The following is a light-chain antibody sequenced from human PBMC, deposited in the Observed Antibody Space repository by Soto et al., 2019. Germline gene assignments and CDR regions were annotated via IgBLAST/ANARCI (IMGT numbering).Light chain of an antibody. J-gene: IGKJ1*01. V-gene: IGKV3-20*01. Sequence: DIVLTQSPGPLSLSAGESATLSCKASQSVSNNYLAWYQQKPGQAPRILIYGASNRATGIPDRFSGSGSGTDFTLTISRLEPEDFAVYYCQQYGSSGTFGQGTKVDIK. CDR3: QQYGSSGT. CDR1: QSVSNNY. CDR2: GAS.